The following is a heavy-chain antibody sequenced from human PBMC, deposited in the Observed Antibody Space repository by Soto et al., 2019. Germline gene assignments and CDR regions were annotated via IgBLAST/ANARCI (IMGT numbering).Heavy chain of an antibody. CDR3: ARGGSNDWQVAFDI. CDR1: GGSIRSGDFY. Sequence: SETLSLTCTVSGGSIRSGDFYWNWIRQPPGKGLEWIGFSYYSGSTYYNPSLKSRVTISVDTSKNQFSLKLSSVTAADTAVYYCARGGSNDWQVAFDIWGQGTMVTVSS. V-gene: IGHV4-30-4*01. CDR2: SYYSGST. J-gene: IGHJ3*02. D-gene: IGHD3-9*01.